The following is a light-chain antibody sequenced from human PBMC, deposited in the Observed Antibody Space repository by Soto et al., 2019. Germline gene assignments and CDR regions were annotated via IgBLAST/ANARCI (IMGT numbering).Light chain of an antibody. CDR3: CSYAGSYTYV. J-gene: IGLJ1*01. Sequence: QSALTQPRSVSGSPGRSVTISCTGTSSDVGGYNYVSWYQQHPGKAPKIMIYDVSERPSGVPDRFSGSKSGNTASLTISGRQAEDEADYYFCSYAGSYTYVFGTGTKLTVL. V-gene: IGLV2-11*01. CDR2: DVS. CDR1: SSDVGGYNY.